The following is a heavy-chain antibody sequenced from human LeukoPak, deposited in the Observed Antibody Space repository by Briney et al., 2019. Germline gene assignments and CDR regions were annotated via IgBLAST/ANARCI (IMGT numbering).Heavy chain of an antibody. CDR3: ANSPTVAVAGMGKAFDI. Sequence: GGSLRLSCAASGFTFSTYGMHWVRQAPGKGLEWVAFIRYDGSNKYYADSVKGRFTISRDNSKNTLYLQMNSLRAEDTAVYYCANSPTVAVAGMGKAFDIWVQGTMVTVSS. D-gene: IGHD6-19*01. CDR1: GFTFSTYG. V-gene: IGHV3-30*02. J-gene: IGHJ3*02. CDR2: IRYDGSNK.